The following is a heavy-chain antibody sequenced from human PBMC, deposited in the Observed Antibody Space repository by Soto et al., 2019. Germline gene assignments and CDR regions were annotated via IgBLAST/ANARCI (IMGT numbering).Heavy chain of an antibody. CDR1: GFTFSSYA. V-gene: IGHV3-23*01. D-gene: IGHD6-19*01. J-gene: IGHJ6*02. Sequence: EVQLLESGGGLVQPGGSLRLYCAASGFTFSSYAMSWVRQAPGKGLEWVSAISGSGGSTYYADSVKGRFTISRDNSKNTLYLQMNSLRAEDTAVYYCAKETEAGYSSGWYFCMDVWGQGTTVTVSS. CDR3: AKETEAGYSSGWYFCMDV. CDR2: ISGSGGST.